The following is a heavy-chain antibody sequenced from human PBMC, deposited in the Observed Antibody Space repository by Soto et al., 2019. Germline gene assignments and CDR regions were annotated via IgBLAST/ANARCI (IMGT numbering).Heavy chain of an antibody. V-gene: IGHV4-34*01. J-gene: IGHJ6*02. Sequence: SETLSLTCAVYGGSFSGYYWSWIRQPPGKGLEWIGEINHSGSTNYNPSLKSRVTISVDTSKNQFSLKLSSVTAADTAVYYCARVAAGTGYYYYYYGMDVWGQGTTVTVSS. D-gene: IGHD6-13*01. CDR3: ARVAAGTGYYYYYYGMDV. CDR2: INHSGST. CDR1: GGSFSGYY.